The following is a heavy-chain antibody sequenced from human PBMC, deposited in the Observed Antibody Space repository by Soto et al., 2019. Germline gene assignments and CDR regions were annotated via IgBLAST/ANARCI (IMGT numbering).Heavy chain of an antibody. J-gene: IGHJ4*02. CDR3: AGCVTYVDF. CDR2: IHSIVTT. D-gene: IGHD2-8*01. Sequence: SETLSLTCTVSGASSRTADYYWSWVRQHPGKGLEWIGYIHSIVTTHYRPSLMNRVTISVDRSQNLSSLRRTTVTAADTAVYYSAGCVTYVDFWVPASMVT. V-gene: IGHV4-30-4*02. CDR1: GASSRTADYY.